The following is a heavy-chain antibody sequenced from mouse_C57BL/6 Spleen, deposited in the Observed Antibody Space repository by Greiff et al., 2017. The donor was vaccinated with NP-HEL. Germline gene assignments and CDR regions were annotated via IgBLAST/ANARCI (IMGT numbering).Heavy chain of an antibody. J-gene: IGHJ4*01. D-gene: IGHD2-2*01. Sequence: QVQLQQPGAELVKPGASVKLSCKASGYTFTSYWMHWVKQRPGQGLEWIGMIHPNSGSTNYNEKFKSKATLTVDKSSSTAYMQLSSLTSDDSAVYYCARLYYGYDGYAMDYWGQGTSVTVSS. CDR2: IHPNSGST. V-gene: IGHV1-64*01. CDR1: GYTFTSYW. CDR3: ARLYYGYDGYAMDY.